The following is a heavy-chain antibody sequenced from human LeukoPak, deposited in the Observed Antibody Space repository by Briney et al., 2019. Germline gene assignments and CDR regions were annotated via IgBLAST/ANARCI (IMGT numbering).Heavy chain of an antibody. CDR2: ISAYNGNT. V-gene: IGHV1-18*01. J-gene: IGHJ6*03. CDR3: ARVLRYSSGWSASGMDV. CDR1: GYTFTSYG. Sequence: GASVKVSCKASGYTFTSYGISWVRQAPGQGLEWMGWISAYNGNTNYAQKLQGRVTMTTDTSTSTAYMELRSLRSDDTAVYYCARVLRYSSGWSASGMDVWGKGTTVTISS. D-gene: IGHD6-19*01.